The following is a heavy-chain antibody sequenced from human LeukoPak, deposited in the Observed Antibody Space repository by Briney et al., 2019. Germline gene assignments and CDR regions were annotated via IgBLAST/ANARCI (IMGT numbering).Heavy chain of an antibody. V-gene: IGHV3-30*02. CDR3: AKDSKRWKTYYYASGSYYFDY. CDR1: GFTFSSYA. Sequence: PGGSLRLSCAASGFTFSSYAMHWVRQAPGKGLEWVAFIRYDGSNKYYADSLKGRFTISRDNAKNTLYLQMNSLRAEDTAVYYCAKDSKRWKTYYYASGSYYFDYWGQGTLVTVSS. J-gene: IGHJ4*02. D-gene: IGHD3-10*01. CDR2: IRYDGSNK.